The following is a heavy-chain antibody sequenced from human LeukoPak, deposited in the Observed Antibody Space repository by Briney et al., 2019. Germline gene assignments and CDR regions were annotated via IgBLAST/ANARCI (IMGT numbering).Heavy chain of an antibody. D-gene: IGHD5-12*01. CDR1: GGSISSYY. CDR3: ARGPLDSGYTYFDF. CDR2: TYYSGNS. Sequence: SETLSLACTVSGGSISSYYWSWIRQPPGKGLEWIGYTYYSGNSNYNPSLKSRVTILVDTSKTQFSLRLTSVTAADTAVYYCARGPLDSGYTYFDFWGQGTLVTVSS. J-gene: IGHJ4*02. V-gene: IGHV4-59*01.